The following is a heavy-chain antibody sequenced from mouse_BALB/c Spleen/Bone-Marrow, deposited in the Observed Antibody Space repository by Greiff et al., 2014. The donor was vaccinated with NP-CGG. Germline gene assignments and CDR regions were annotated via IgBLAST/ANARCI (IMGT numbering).Heavy chain of an antibody. J-gene: IGHJ2*01. Sequence: EVKLVESGGGLVQPGGSLKLSCAASGFTFSSYTMSWVRQTPEKRLEWVAYISNGGGSTYYPDTVKGRFTISRDNAKNTLYLQMSSLKSEDTAMYCCARHGGSRGYYFDYWGQGTTLTVSS. CDR2: ISNGGGST. V-gene: IGHV5-12-2*01. CDR3: ARHGGSRGYYFDY. CDR1: GFTFSSYT. D-gene: IGHD1-1*01.